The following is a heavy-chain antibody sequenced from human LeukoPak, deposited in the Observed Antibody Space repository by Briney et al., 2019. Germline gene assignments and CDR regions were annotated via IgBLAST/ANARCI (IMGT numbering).Heavy chain of an antibody. CDR2: ISAYNGNT. CDR1: GYTFTSYG. CDR3: ARAEYQLLSVYYYYYGMDV. D-gene: IGHD2-2*01. Sequence: GASVKVSCKASGYTFTSYGISWVRRAPGQGLEWMGWISAYNGNTNYAQKLQGRVTMTTDTSTSTAYMELRSLRSDDTAVYYCARAEYQLLSVYYYYYGMDVWGQGTTVTVSS. J-gene: IGHJ6*02. V-gene: IGHV1-18*01.